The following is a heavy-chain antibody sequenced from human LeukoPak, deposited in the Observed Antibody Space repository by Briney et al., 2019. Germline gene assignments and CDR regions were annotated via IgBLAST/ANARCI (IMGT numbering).Heavy chain of an antibody. V-gene: IGHV3-21*01. CDR1: GFTFSSYS. CDR2: ISSSSSYI. D-gene: IGHD2-2*01. Sequence: GGSLRLSCAASGFTFSSYSMNWVRQAPGKGLEWVSSISSSSSYIYYADSVKGRFTISRDNAKNSLYLQMNSLRAEDTAVYYCAREIGDIVVVPAANDAFDIWGQGTMVTVSS. CDR3: AREIGDIVVVPAANDAFDI. J-gene: IGHJ3*02.